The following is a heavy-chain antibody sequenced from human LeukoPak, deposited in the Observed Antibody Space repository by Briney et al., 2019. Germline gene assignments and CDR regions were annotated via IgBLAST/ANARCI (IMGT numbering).Heavy chain of an antibody. CDR2: ISGSGGST. Sequence: TGASLRLSCAASGFTFSSYAMSWVRQAPGKGLEWVSAISGSGGSTYYADSVKGRFTISRDNSKNTLYLQVNSLRAEDTAVYYCAKEHSGSYYFDYWGQGTLVTVSS. CDR1: GFTFSSYA. D-gene: IGHD1-26*01. J-gene: IGHJ4*02. CDR3: AKEHSGSYYFDY. V-gene: IGHV3-23*01.